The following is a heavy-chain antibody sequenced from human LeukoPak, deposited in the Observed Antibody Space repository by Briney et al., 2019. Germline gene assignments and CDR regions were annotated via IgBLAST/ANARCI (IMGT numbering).Heavy chain of an antibody. CDR3: ARASPLYYYDSSGYYY. CDR1: GGSFSGYY. D-gene: IGHD3-22*01. CDR2: INHSGST. V-gene: IGHV4-34*01. J-gene: IGHJ4*02. Sequence: SETLSLTCAVYGGSFSGYYWSWIRQPPGKGLEWIGEINHSGSTNYNPSLKSRVTISVDTSKNQFSLKLSSVTAADTAVYYCARASPLYYYDSSGYYYWGQGTLVTVSS.